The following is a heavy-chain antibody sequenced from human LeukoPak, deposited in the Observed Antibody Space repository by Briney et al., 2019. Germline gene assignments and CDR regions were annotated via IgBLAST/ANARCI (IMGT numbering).Heavy chain of an antibody. Sequence: GGSLRLSCAASGFTFSSYGMSWVRQAPGKGLEWVAFIRYDGSNKYYADSVKGRFTISRDNSKNTLYLQMNSLRAEDTAVYYCAKDPAMATPLFDYWGQGTLVTVSS. CDR2: IRYDGSNK. CDR1: GFTFSSYG. CDR3: AKDPAMATPLFDY. V-gene: IGHV3-30*02. J-gene: IGHJ4*02. D-gene: IGHD5-24*01.